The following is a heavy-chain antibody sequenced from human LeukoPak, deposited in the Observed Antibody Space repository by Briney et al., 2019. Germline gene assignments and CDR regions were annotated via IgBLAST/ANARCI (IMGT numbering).Heavy chain of an antibody. D-gene: IGHD3-22*01. CDR3: ARVRNYYDSTGSYYFDY. J-gene: IGHJ4*02. Sequence: PSETLSLTCTVSGGSISSYDWNWIRQPPGKGLEWIGYIYYSGSTNYNPSLKSRVTISVDTSKNQFSLKLTSVTAADTAVYYCARVRNYYDSTGSYYFDYWGQGTLVTVSS. V-gene: IGHV4-59*12. CDR2: IYYSGST. CDR1: GGSISSYD.